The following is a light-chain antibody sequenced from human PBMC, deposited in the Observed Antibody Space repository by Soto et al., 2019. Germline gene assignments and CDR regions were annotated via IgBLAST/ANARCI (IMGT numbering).Light chain of an antibody. CDR1: QSVSSSY. Sequence: EIVLTQSPGSLSLAPGERATLSCRAIQSVSSSYLAWYQQKPGQAPRLLIYGASSRATGFPARFSGSGSGTEFTLTISSLQSEDFAVYYCQQYSSWPPITFGQGTRLEIK. CDR3: QQYSSWPPIT. J-gene: IGKJ5*01. V-gene: IGKV3-20*01. CDR2: GAS.